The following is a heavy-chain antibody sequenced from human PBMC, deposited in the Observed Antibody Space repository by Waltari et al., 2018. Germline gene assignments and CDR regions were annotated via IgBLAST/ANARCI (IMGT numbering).Heavy chain of an antibody. CDR3: ARERSVTGKGNLDY. CDR2: ISRGGTNM. D-gene: IGHD3-10*01. V-gene: IGHV3-48*03. CDR1: GFTFSSYE. J-gene: IGHJ4*02. Sequence: EVQLVESGGGLVQPGGSLRLSCAASGFTFSSYEMNWVRQAPGEGLEWGSYISRGGTNMFYAESVKGRFTISRDNAKNSLYLHMNSLRVEDTAVYYCARERSVTGKGNLDYWGQGTLVTVSS.